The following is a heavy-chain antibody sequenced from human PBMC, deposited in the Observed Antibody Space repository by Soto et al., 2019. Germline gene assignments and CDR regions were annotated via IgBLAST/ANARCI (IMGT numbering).Heavy chain of an antibody. Sequence: APVQASCEDSCYTVTSNGISWVRQDQRQGLEWMGWISAYNGNTNYAQKLQGRVTMTTDTSTSTAYMELRSLRSDDTAVYYCASFYCSGGSCKTPDAFDIWGQGPMVTVSS. CDR3: ASFYCSGGSCKTPDAFDI. CDR1: CYTVTSNG. D-gene: IGHD2-15*01. V-gene: IGHV1-18*01. CDR2: ISAYNGNT. J-gene: IGHJ3*02.